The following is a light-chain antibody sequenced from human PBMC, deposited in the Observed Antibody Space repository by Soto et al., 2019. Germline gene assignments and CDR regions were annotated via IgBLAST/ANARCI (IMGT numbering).Light chain of an antibody. J-gene: IGKJ1*01. CDR2: KAS. CDR3: QQYNDNWT. CDR1: QSISSW. V-gene: IGKV1-5*03. Sequence: DIQMTQSPSTLSASVGYRVTITCWASQSISSWLAWHQQKPGKAPRLLIYKASNLESGVASRFSGSGSGTEFTLTITSLQPDDSAIYYCQQYNDNWTFGQGTKVDIK.